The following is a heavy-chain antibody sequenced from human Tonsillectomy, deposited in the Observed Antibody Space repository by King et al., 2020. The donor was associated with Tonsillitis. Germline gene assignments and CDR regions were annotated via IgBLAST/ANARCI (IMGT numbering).Heavy chain of an antibody. CDR2: ISYTGST. J-gene: IGHJ1*01. D-gene: IGHD2-2*01. CDR3: ASATCSSTTCYRPEYSQE. CDR1: SGSISSDSYY. V-gene: IGHV4-31*03. Sequence: QLQESGPGQVKPSQTLSLTCIVSSGSISSDSYYWSWIRQHPGKGLEWIGYISYTGSTYYSPSLKSRITMSVDTSKNQFSLNLSSVTAADTAIYYCASATCSSTTCYRPEYSQEWGQGALVTVSS.